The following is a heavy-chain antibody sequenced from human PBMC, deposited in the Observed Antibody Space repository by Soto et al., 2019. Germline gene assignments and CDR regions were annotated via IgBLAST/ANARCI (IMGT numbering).Heavy chain of an antibody. CDR2: IYYSGST. J-gene: IGHJ5*02. V-gene: IGHV4-59*01. CDR1: GGSISSYY. CDR3: ARPHGGSSGWDNWFDP. Sequence: SETLSLTCTVSGGSISSYYWSWIRQPPGKGLEWIGYIYYSGSTNYNPSLKSRVTISVDTSKNQFSLKLSSVTAADTAVYYCARPHGGSSGWDNWFDPWGKGTLVTVS. D-gene: IGHD6-25*01.